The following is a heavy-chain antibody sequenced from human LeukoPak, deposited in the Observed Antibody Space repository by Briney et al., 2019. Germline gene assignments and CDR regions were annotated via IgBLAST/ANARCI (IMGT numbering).Heavy chain of an antibody. J-gene: IGHJ4*02. CDR3: ARHCSSTSCPGAYYFDY. V-gene: IGHV1-2*02. D-gene: IGHD2-2*01. Sequence: ASVKVSCKASGYTFTGYYMHWVRQAPGQGLEWMGWINPNSGGTNYAQKFQGRVTMTRDTSISTAYMELSSLRSEDTAVYYCARHCSSTSCPGAYYFDYWGQGTLVTVSS. CDR1: GYTFTGYY. CDR2: INPNSGGT.